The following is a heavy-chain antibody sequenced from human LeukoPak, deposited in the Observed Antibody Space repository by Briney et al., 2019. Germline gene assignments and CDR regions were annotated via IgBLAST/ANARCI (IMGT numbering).Heavy chain of an antibody. CDR2: INQDGTDK. CDR1: GFTFDDYA. Sequence: GRSLRLSCAASGFTFDDYAMHWVRQAPGKGLEWVANINQDGTDKYYVDSVKGRFTFSRDNAQNSLYLQMSSLRVEDTAVYYCVTYSTGLYKGLEFWGQGTQVTVSS. V-gene: IGHV3-7*03. J-gene: IGHJ4*02. CDR3: VTYSTGLYKGLEF. D-gene: IGHD2-8*02.